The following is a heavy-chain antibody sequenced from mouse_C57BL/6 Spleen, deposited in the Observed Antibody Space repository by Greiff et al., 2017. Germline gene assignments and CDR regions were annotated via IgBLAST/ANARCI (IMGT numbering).Heavy chain of an antibody. J-gene: IGHJ3*01. CDR2: INPNNGGT. Sequence: EVQLQQSGPELVKPGASVKISCKASGYTFTDYYMNWVKQSHGKSLEWIGDINPNNGGTSYNQKFKGKATLTVDKSSSTAYMELRSLTSEDSAVYYCARGGYSNYAAYWGQGTLVTVSA. V-gene: IGHV1-26*01. CDR1: GYTFTDYY. D-gene: IGHD2-5*01. CDR3: ARGGYSNYAAY.